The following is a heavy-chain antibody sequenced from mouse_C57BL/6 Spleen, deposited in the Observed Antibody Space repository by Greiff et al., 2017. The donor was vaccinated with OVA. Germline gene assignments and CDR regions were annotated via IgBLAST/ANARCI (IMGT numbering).Heavy chain of an antibody. D-gene: IGHD2-4*01. Sequence: VQLQQSGPELVKPGASVKMSCKASGYTFTDYNMHWVKQSHGKSLEWIGYINPNNGGTSYNQKFKGKATLTVNKSSSTAYMELRSLTSEDSAVYYCAREAYYDYPLDYWGQGTTLTVSS. CDR3: AREAYYDYPLDY. CDR2: INPNNGGT. CDR1: GYTFTDYN. V-gene: IGHV1-22*01. J-gene: IGHJ2*01.